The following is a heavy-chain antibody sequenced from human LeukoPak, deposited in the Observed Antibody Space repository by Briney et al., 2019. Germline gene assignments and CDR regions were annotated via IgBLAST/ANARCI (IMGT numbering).Heavy chain of an antibody. CDR1: GFTFTSYA. J-gene: IGHJ4*02. Sequence: ASVKVSCKASGFTFTSYAIHWVRQAPGQRLEWMGWINAGNGNTKYSQNFQGRVTISRDTSASTAYMELSSLRSEDTAVYYCARDADMAVVLDYWGQGTLVAVSS. D-gene: IGHD2-15*01. CDR2: INAGNGNT. CDR3: ARDADMAVVLDY. V-gene: IGHV1-3*01.